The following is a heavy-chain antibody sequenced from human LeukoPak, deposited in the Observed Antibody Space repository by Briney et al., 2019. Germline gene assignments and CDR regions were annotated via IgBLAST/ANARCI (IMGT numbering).Heavy chain of an antibody. CDR1: GFTFSSYA. CDR2: ISYDGSNK. V-gene: IGHV3-30-3*01. Sequence: PGGSLRLSCAASGFTFSSYAMSWVRQAPGKGLEWVAVISYDGSNKYYADSVKGRFTISRDNSKNTLYLQMNSLRAEDTAVYYCARAGSSWYSIDYWGQGTLVTVSS. CDR3: ARAGSSWYSIDY. D-gene: IGHD6-13*01. J-gene: IGHJ4*02.